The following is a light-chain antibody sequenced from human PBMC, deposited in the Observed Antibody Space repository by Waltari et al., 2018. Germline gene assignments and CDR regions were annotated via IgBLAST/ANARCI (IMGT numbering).Light chain of an antibody. CDR2: KAS. Sequence: DIQMTQSPSTLSASVGDRVTITCRASQSISIWFAWYQQKPGKAPKLLFYKASSLESGVPSRFSGSGSGTEFTLTISSLQPDDFATYYCQQYNSYWTFGQGTKVEIK. J-gene: IGKJ1*01. CDR3: QQYNSYWT. CDR1: QSISIW. V-gene: IGKV1-5*03.